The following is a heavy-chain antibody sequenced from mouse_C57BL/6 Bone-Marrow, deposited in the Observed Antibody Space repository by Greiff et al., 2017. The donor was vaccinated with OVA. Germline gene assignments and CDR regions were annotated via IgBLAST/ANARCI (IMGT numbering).Heavy chain of an antibody. CDR1: GYTFTSYG. V-gene: IGHV1-81*01. J-gene: IGHJ2*01. CDR2: IYPRSGNT. Sequence: QVQLKQSGAELARPGASVKLSYKASGYTFTSYGISWVKQRTGQGLEWIGEIYPRSGNTYYNEKFKGKATLTADKSSSTAYMELRSLTSEDSAVYFCARSGNFDYWGQGTTLTVSS. D-gene: IGHD1-1*01. CDR3: ARSGNFDY.